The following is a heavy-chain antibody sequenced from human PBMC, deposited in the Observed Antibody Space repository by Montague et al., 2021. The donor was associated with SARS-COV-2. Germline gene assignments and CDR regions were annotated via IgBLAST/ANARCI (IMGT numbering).Heavy chain of an antibody. Sequence: TLSLTCTVSGGSISSGGYYWSWIRQHPGKSLEWIGYIYYSGSTYYNPSLKSRVTISVDTSKNQFSLKLSSVTAADTAVYYCAREDYYGSGSDRFSGWFDPWGQGTLVTVSS. D-gene: IGHD3-10*01. CDR2: IYYSGST. CDR3: AREDYYGSGSDRFSGWFDP. V-gene: IGHV4-31*03. CDR1: GGSISSGGYY. J-gene: IGHJ5*02.